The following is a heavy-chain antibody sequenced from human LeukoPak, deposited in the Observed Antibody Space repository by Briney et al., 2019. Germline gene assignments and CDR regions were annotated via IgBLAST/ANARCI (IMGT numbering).Heavy chain of an antibody. CDR2: IKRDGNEK. CDR1: GFTFCRYW. D-gene: IGHD3-10*01. Sequence: GGFLRISCAASGFTFCRYWKKWVRQAPGKGLEGGANIKRDGNEKNYVDSVKDRFSTSRDNAKNSLYLQMDSLRAEDTAVYYCAKEGAYPIITYDSWGQGALVTVSS. CDR3: AKEGAYPIITYDS. V-gene: IGHV3-7*01. J-gene: IGHJ5*01.